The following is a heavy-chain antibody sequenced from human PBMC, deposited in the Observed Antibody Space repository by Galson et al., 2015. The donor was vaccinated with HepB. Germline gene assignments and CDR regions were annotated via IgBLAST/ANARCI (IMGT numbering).Heavy chain of an antibody. Sequence: SVKVSCKASGYTFTRNGINWVRQVPGQGLEWMGWISAYNGNTYYAQKFQDRVTMTRDTSTSTVYMELRSLRSDDSAVYYCARESRWPLIAEAGTNESFAFWGQGTAVTVSS. CDR1: GYTFTRNG. CDR2: ISAYNGNT. V-gene: IGHV1-18*04. CDR3: ARESRWPLIAEAGTNESFAF. D-gene: IGHD6-19*01. J-gene: IGHJ3*01.